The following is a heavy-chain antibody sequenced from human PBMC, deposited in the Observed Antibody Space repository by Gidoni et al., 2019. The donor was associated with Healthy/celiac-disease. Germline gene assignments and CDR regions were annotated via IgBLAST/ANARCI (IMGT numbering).Heavy chain of an antibody. J-gene: IGHJ6*02. CDR2: INHSGST. Sequence: QVQLQQWGAGLLKPSETLSLTCAVYGGSFSGYYWSWIRQPPGKGLEWIGEINHSGSTNYNPSLKSRVTISVDTSKNQFSLKLSSVTAADTAVYYCARGGRLYNAYYYYYYGMDVWGQGTTVTVSS. CDR3: ARGGRLYNAYYYYYYGMDV. D-gene: IGHD3-16*02. V-gene: IGHV4-34*01. CDR1: GGSFSGYY.